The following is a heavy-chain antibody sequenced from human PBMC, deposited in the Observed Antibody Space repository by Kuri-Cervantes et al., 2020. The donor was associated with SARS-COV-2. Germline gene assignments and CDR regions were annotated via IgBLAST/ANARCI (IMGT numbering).Heavy chain of an antibody. Sequence: SETLSLTCTVSGGSISSSSYYWGWIRQPPGKGLEWIGSIYYSGSTYYNPSLKSRVTISVDTSKNQFSLKLSSVTAADTAVYYCATYRWVRGVRRYFDYWGQGTLVTVSS. CDR2: IYYSGST. D-gene: IGHD3-10*01. CDR1: GGSISSSSYY. CDR3: ATYRWVRGVRRYFDY. J-gene: IGHJ4*02. V-gene: IGHV4-39*07.